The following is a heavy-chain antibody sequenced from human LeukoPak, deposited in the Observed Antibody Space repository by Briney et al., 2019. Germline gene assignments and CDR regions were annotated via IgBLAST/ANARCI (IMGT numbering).Heavy chain of an antibody. D-gene: IGHD3-10*02. CDR3: AELGITMIGGV. J-gene: IGHJ6*04. CDR2: IRYVGINK. Sequence: GGSLRLSCAASGFTFSTYGMHWVRQAPGKGLEWVSFIRYVGINKYYADSVKGRFTTSRDNSKNTLYLQMNSLRAEDTAVYYCAELGITMIGGVWGKGTTVTISS. CDR1: GFTFSTYG. V-gene: IGHV3-30*02.